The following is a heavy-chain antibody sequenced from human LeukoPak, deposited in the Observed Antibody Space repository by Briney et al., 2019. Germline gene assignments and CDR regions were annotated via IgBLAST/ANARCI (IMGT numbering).Heavy chain of an antibody. CDR2: IRTKTNRYAT. Sequence: GGSLRLSCAASGFTFSSYWMSWVRQASGKGLEWVGRIRTKTNRYATAYGASVKGRFIISRDDSKNVAYLQMNSLKTDDSAVYYCTRLDYGIDA. V-gene: IGHV3-73*01. CDR3: TRLDYGIDA. CDR1: GFTFSSYW. J-gene: IGHJ6*01.